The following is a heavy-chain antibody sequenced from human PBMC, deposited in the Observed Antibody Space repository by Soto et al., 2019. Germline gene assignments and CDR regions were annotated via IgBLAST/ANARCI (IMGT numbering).Heavy chain of an antibody. CDR1: GGTFSSYT. CDR3: EIVRYNWNGYDYYYMDV. CDR2: IIPILGIA. V-gene: IGHV1-69*02. J-gene: IGHJ6*03. D-gene: IGHD1-20*01. Sequence: SVKVSCKASGGTFSSYTISWVRQAPGQGLEWMGRIIPILGIANYAQKFQGRVTITADKSTSTAYMELSSLRSEDTAVYYCEIVRYNWNGYDYYYMDVWGKGTTVNVSS.